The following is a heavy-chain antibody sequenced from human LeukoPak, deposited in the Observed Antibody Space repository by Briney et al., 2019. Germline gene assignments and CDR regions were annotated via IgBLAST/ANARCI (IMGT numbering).Heavy chain of an antibody. Sequence: SETLSLTCAVYGGSFSDYYWSWIRQPPGKGLEWIGEINHSGNTIYNPSLKSRVTISVDTSKNQFSLRLSSVTAADTTVYYCARGLRRYSKAFPFDYWGQGTLVTVSS. D-gene: IGHD5-18*01. CDR2: INHSGNT. V-gene: IGHV4-34*01. J-gene: IGHJ4*02. CDR3: ARGLRRYSKAFPFDY. CDR1: GGSFSDYY.